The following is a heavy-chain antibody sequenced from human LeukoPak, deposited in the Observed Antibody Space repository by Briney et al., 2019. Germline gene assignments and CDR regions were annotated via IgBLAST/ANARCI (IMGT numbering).Heavy chain of an antibody. D-gene: IGHD6-13*01. Sequence: SETLSLTCTVSGDSISSSKSYWGWIRQPPGKGLEWIGSIYYTGNTYYNASLKSRVTISVDTSKNQFSLRLTSVTAADTAVYYCARGTAAGTIRVDYWGQGTLVTVSS. J-gene: IGHJ4*02. V-gene: IGHV4-39*01. CDR3: ARGTAAGTIRVDY. CDR2: IYYTGNT. CDR1: GDSISSSKSY.